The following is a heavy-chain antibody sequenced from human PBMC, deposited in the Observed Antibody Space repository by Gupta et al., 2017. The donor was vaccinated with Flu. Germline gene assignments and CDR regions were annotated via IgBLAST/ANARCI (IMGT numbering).Heavy chain of an antibody. CDR3: ARHAAEGSVPFDY. CDR2: MSNTGNA. J-gene: IGHJ4*02. D-gene: IGHD2-2*01. V-gene: IGHV4-59*08. Sequence: SRPPRGKGLLGTALMSNTGNANYTPSLKSRVTISGDTAKNRFFLRLTPVTVEDTAVYYCARHAAEGSVPFDYWGQGTLVTVSS.